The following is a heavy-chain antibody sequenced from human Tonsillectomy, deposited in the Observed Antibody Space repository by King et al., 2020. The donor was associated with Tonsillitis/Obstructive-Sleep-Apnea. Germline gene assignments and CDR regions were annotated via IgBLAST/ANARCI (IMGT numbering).Heavy chain of an antibody. J-gene: IGHJ6*03. CDR3: ARAFNPSPSQTTVTTGAHYYYMDV. D-gene: IGHD4-17*01. Sequence: VQLVESGGGLVQPGGSLRLSCAASGFTFSSYSMNWVRQAPGKGLEWVSYISSSSSTIYYADSVKGRFTISRDNAKNSLYLQMNSLRDEDTAVYYCARAFNPSPSQTTVTTGAHYYYMDVWGKGTTVTVSS. V-gene: IGHV3-48*02. CDR1: GFTFSSYS. CDR2: ISSSSSTI.